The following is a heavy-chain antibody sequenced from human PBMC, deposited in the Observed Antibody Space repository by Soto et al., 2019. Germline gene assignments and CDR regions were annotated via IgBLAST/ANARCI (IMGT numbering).Heavy chain of an antibody. Sequence: QVQLVQSGAEVKKPGASVKVSCKASGYTFSNYGISWVRQAPGQGLEWMGWISAYNGNIKFAQKVQGRATMTTDTFTSRAYMELRSLRSDDTAVNYCGRGPPGEGAAMFDLWGQGTLVTVSS. V-gene: IGHV1-18*01. CDR1: GYTFSNYG. CDR3: GRGPPGEGAAMFDL. CDR2: ISAYNGNI. J-gene: IGHJ5*02. D-gene: IGHD3-10*01.